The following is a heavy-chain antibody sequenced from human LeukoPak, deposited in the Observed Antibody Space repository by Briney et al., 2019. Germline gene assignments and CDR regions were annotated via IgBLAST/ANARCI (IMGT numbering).Heavy chain of an antibody. D-gene: IGHD6-19*01. J-gene: IGHJ4*02. Sequence: ASVKVSCKVSGYTLSDLSMHWVRQAPGKGLEWLGGFDPEDGETIYAQKFQGRVTMTGDTSTDTAYMELSSLRSEDTAVYYCATGAVAGHNHYWGQGTLVTVSS. CDR1: GYTLSDLS. V-gene: IGHV1-24*01. CDR3: ATGAVAGHNHY. CDR2: FDPEDGET.